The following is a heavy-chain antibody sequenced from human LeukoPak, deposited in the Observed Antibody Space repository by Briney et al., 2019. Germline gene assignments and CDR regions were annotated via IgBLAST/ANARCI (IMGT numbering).Heavy chain of an antibody. CDR1: SGSSSSSRYY. V-gene: IGHV4-39*01. CDR2: IYFSGST. D-gene: IGHD2-2*01. Sequence: PSETLSLTCTVSSGSSSSSRYYWGWIRQPPGKGLEWIGSIYFSGSTYYNPSLKSRVTISVHTPKNQFSLTLSPVTAADTAVYYCARHPYQQLWLSCFDPWGQGTLVTVSS. J-gene: IGHJ5*02. CDR3: ARHPYQQLWLSCFDP.